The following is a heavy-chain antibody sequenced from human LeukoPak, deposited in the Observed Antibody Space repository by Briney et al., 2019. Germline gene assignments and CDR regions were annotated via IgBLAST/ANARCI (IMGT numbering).Heavy chain of an antibody. CDR1: GFTFTKYE. CDR3: AKVLGGLWPGIDY. J-gene: IGHJ4*02. D-gene: IGHD2-15*01. Sequence: GGSLRLSCAASGFTFTKYEMNWVRQAPGKGLEWLSHISGSGRAIYYADSVKGRFTISRDNAKNSLYLELNSLRAEDTAVYYCAKVLGGLWPGIDYWGQGTVVTVSS. V-gene: IGHV3-48*03. CDR2: ISGSGRAI.